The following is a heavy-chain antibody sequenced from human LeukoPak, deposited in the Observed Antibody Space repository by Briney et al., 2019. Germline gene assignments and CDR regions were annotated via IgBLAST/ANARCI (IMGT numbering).Heavy chain of an antibody. V-gene: IGHV1-46*01. CDR2: INPSGGSA. CDR3: ARGGGDLALDY. Sequence: ASVKVSCKASGYTFTSYSLHWVRQAPGQGLEWMGIINPSGGSATYAQKFQGRVTMTRDTSTSTVYMELSSLRSEDTAVYYCARGGGDLALDYWGQGTLVTVSS. CDR1: GYTFTSYS. J-gene: IGHJ4*02. D-gene: IGHD4-17*01.